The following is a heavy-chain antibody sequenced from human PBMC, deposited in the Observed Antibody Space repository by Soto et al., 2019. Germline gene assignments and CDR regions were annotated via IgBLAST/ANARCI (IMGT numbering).Heavy chain of an antibody. V-gene: IGHV3-33*01. D-gene: IGHD6-19*01. CDR3: ARDLAVAGTNYFDY. Sequence: QVQLVESGGGVVQPGRSLRLSCAASGFTFSSYGMHWVRQAPGKGLEWVAVIWYDGSNKYYADSVKGRFTISRDNSKNTLYLQMNSLRVEDTAVYYCARDLAVAGTNYFDYWGQGTLVTVSS. CDR2: IWYDGSNK. J-gene: IGHJ4*02. CDR1: GFTFSSYG.